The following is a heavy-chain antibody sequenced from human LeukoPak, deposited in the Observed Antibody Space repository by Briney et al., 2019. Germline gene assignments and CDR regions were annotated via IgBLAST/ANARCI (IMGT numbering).Heavy chain of an antibody. J-gene: IGHJ4*02. V-gene: IGHV3-30*04. CDR2: ISYDGSDK. D-gene: IGHD3-10*01. CDR1: GFTFSGYA. CDR3: AREQYYYGSGSYYALDY. Sequence: GSLRLSCEASGFTFSGYAMHWVRQAPGKGLEWVALISYDGSDKYYADSVKGRFTVSRDNSKNTLYLQMSSLRAEDTAVYCCAREQYYYGSGSYYALDYWGQGTLVTVSS.